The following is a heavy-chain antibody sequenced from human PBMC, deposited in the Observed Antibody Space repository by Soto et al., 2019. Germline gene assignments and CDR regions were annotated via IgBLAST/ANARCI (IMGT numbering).Heavy chain of an antibody. V-gene: IGHV3-66*01. D-gene: IGHD6-6*01. CDR3: ASGSPARPCDY. Sequence: EVQLVESGGGLVQPGXSXXXXXXXXXXXXXXXXMXWXXQAPGKGLEWVSVIYSGGSTYYADSVKGRFTISRDNSKNTLYLQMNSLRAEDTAVYYCASGSPARPCDYWGQGTLVTVSS. CDR2: IYSGGST. CDR1: XXXXXXXX. J-gene: IGHJ4*02.